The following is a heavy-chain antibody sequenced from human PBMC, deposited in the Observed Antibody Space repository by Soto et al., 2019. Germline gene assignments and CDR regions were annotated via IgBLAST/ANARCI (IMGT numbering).Heavy chain of an antibody. V-gene: IGHV3-23*01. D-gene: IGHD6-19*01. CDR1: GFTFSSYA. Sequence: EVQLLESGGGLVQPGGSLRLSCAASGFTFSSYAMSWVRQAPGKGLEWVSVISGSGGSTYYADSVKGRFTISRGNSKNTRYLQMNSLRAEDTAVYYCARRASGWFFDYWGQGTLVTVSS. CDR3: ARRASGWFFDY. J-gene: IGHJ4*02. CDR2: ISGSGGST.